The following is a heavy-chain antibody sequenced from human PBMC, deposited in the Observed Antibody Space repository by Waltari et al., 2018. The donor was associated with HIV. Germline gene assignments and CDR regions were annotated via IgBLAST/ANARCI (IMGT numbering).Heavy chain of an antibody. D-gene: IGHD1-26*01. CDR1: GYSFTSYW. Sequence: EVQLVQSGAEVKKPGESLKISCKGSGYSFTSYWIGWVCQMPGKGLAWMGVIYPGGSDTSDGPSFQGQVIISADKSISTAYLQWSSLEASDTAIYYCARAGSGSYMGYFDYWGQGTLVTVSS. CDR3: ARAGSGSYMGYFDY. CDR2: IYPGGSDT. J-gene: IGHJ4*02. V-gene: IGHV5-51*01.